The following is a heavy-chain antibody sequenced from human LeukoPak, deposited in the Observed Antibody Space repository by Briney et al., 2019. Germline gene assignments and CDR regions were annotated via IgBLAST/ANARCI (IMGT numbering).Heavy chain of an antibody. CDR1: GFTVSSHY. J-gene: IGHJ4*02. Sequence: GGSLRLSCAASGFTVSSHYMSWVRQAPGKGLEWVSVIYSDGSTYYADSVKGRFTISRDNSKNTLYLQMNSLRAEDTAVYYCAKDHQTYYYDSSGYPLDYWGQGTLVTVSS. CDR3: AKDHQTYYYDSSGYPLDY. D-gene: IGHD3-22*01. V-gene: IGHV3-53*05. CDR2: IYSDGST.